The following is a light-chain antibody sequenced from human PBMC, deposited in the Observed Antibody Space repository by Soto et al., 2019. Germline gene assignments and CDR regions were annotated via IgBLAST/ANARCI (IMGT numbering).Light chain of an antibody. Sequence: DIQMTQSPSTLSASVGDRVTITCRASQTVSSWLAWYQQKPGKAPKLLIYDVSSLESGVPSRLSGSGSGTEFTLTISSLQPDDFATYYCQQYYSYSRTFGQGTKVDIK. CDR3: QQYYSYSRT. CDR2: DVS. CDR1: QTVSSW. J-gene: IGKJ1*01. V-gene: IGKV1-5*01.